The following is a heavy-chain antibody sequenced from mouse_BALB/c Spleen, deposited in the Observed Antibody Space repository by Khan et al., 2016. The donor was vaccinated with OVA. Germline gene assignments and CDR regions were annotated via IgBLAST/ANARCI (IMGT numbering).Heavy chain of an antibody. CDR3: ARTARIKY. D-gene: IGHD1-2*01. V-gene: IGHV3-2*02. Sequence: EVQLQESGPGLVKPSQSLSLTCTVTGYSITSGYGWNWIRQFPGNQLEWMDYISYSGSTNYNPSLKSRISITRDTSKNQFFLQLNSVTTEDTATYYCARTARIKYWGQGTTLTVSA. CDR2: ISYSGST. CDR1: GYSITSGYG. J-gene: IGHJ2*01.